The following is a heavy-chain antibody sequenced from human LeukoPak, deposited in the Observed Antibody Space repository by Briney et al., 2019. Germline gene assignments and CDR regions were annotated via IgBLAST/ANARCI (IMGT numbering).Heavy chain of an antibody. CDR1: GGSISSYY. CDR3: ARLLKQQLVFDP. J-gene: IGHJ5*02. V-gene: IGHV4-59*08. CDR2: IYYSGGT. D-gene: IGHD6-13*01. Sequence: SETLSLTCTVSGGSISSYYWTWIRQPPGKGLGLEWIGYIYYSGGTNYNPSLKSRVTISIDTSKNQVSLKLSSVTAADTAVYYCARLLKQQLVFDPWGQGTLVTVSS.